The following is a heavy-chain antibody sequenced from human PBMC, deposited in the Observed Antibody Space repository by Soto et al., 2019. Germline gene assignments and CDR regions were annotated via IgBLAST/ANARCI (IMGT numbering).Heavy chain of an antibody. CDR2: IWYDGTNE. Sequence: HPWGSLRLSCAASRFTFSSYAMHWARQAPGKGLEWVAIIWYDGTNEYYADSVKGRFTISRDNSKNTLYLQVDSLRAEDTAVYYCARREGSTSWGYYGMDVWGQGTTVTVSS. CDR3: ARREGSTSWGYYGMDV. V-gene: IGHV3-33*01. J-gene: IGHJ6*02. CDR1: RFTFSSYA. D-gene: IGHD2-2*01.